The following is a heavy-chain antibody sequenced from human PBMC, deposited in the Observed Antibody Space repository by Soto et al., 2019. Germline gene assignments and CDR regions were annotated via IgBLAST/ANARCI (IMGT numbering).Heavy chain of an antibody. CDR1: GDSVSTDSAA. Sequence: SQTLSITCASSGDSVSTDSAAWNWIRQPPSRDLDCLEMKFYSSKWYNVYAVSLKSRITVNPDTSKTRFSLHLNSVTPEDAVVYYCARVTPGPYYYDGMDVWGQGTTVTVSS. V-gene: IGHV6-1*01. CDR3: ARVTPGPYYYDGMDV. J-gene: IGHJ6*02. CDR2: KFYSSKWYN.